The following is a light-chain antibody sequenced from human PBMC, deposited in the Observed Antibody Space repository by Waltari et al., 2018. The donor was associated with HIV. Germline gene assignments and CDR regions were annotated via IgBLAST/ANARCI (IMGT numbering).Light chain of an antibody. Sequence: SVVTQPASVSGFPGQSTTISCTGTASDFGTTDIVSWYQQHPDKVPKLILFEVDSRASGIPDRFAGSKSGSTASLTISDLRTEDEANYYCASFTEDFTVVFGGGTKVTVL. CDR2: EVD. V-gene: IGLV2-14*03. J-gene: IGLJ2*01. CDR1: ASDFGTTDI. CDR3: ASFTEDFTVV.